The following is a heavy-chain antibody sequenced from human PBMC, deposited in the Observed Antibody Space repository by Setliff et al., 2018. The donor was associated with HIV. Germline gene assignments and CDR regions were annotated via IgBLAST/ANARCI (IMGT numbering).Heavy chain of an antibody. D-gene: IGHD1-26*01. CDR3: ARGRHSGTYEAFDI. CDR2: IKTNSGGT. J-gene: IGHJ3*02. V-gene: IGHV1-2*02. CDR1: GYSFTAYY. Sequence: ASVKVSCKASGYSFTAYYIHFVRQAPGQGLEWMGWIKTNSGGTKSAQKFQGRVTMTRDTSISTAYMELNSLTSDDTAVYYCARGRHSGTYEAFDIWGPGTMVTVSS.